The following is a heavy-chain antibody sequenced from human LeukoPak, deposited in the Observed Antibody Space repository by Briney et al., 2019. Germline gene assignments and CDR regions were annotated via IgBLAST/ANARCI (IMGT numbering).Heavy chain of an antibody. Sequence: GGSLRLSCAASGFTFSSYAMSWVRQAPGKGLEWVSVISGSGGSTYYADSVKGRFTISRDNSKNTLYLQMNSLRAEDTAVYYCAKGDRLYSSSWDGSYYFDYWGQGTLVTVSS. CDR3: AKGDRLYSSSWDGSYYFDY. CDR1: GFTFSSYA. J-gene: IGHJ4*02. CDR2: ISGSGGST. D-gene: IGHD6-13*01. V-gene: IGHV3-23*01.